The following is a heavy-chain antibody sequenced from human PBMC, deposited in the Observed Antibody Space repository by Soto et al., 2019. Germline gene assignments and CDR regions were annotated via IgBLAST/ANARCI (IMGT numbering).Heavy chain of an antibody. V-gene: IGHV3-48*02. CDR1: GFTFSSYS. CDR3: ARAGYRSVDY. J-gene: IGHJ4*02. CDR2: ISSSGSTI. Sequence: EVHLVEYGGGLVQPGGSLRLSCAASGFTFSSYSMNWVRQAPGKGLEWVSYISSSGSTIYYADSVRGRFTISRDNAKNSLYLQVNSLRDDDSAVYYCARAGYRSVDYWGQGPLVTVSS. D-gene: IGHD3-3*01.